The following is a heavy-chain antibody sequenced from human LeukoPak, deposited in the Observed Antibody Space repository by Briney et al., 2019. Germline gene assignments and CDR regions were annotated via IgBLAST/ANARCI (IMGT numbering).Heavy chain of an antibody. Sequence: ASVKVSCKASGCTFTSYYMHWVRQAPGQGLEWMGIINPSGGSTSYAQKFQGRVTMTRDMSTSTVYMELSSLRSEDTAVYYCARDDQGGNYFDYWGQGTLVTVSS. CDR2: INPSGGST. CDR1: GCTFTSYY. V-gene: IGHV1-46*01. J-gene: IGHJ4*02. CDR3: ARDDQGGNYFDY. D-gene: IGHD3-16*01.